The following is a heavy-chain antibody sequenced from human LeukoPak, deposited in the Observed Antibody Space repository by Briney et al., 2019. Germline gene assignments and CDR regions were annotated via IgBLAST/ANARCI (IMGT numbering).Heavy chain of an antibody. V-gene: IGHV3-48*04. CDR2: IVGWGSPT. Sequence: GQCLRLSCATSGFSFSSYGMNWVRQAPRGWLGWVSYIVGWGSPTNYADSVKGRSTITSDNARNSLYLQMSNLTVDDTAFYYCARDPGFSVARWGQGSLVFVSS. CDR1: GFSFSSYG. CDR3: ARDPGFSVAR. D-gene: IGHD3-3*01. J-gene: IGHJ4*02.